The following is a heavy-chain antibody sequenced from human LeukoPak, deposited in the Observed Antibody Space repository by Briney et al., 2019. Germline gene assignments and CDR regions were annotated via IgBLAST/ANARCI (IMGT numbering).Heavy chain of an antibody. Sequence: GGSLRLSCAVSGFTVSSNYMSWVRQAPGKGLEWVSVIYSDGKTLYADSVKGRFTISRGNSKNMLFLQMNSLRAEDTAVYYCARGFIYRYYYDSSGPNWFDPWGQGTLVTVSS. V-gene: IGHV3-66*01. CDR3: ARGFIYRYYYDSSGPNWFDP. D-gene: IGHD3-22*01. J-gene: IGHJ5*02. CDR1: GFTVSSNY. CDR2: IYSDGKT.